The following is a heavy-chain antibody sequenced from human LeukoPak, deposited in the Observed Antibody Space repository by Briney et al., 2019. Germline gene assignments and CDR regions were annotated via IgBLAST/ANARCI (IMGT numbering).Heavy chain of an antibody. CDR1: GITFSSYA. D-gene: IGHD2-2*02. J-gene: IGHJ3*02. Sequence: GGSLRLSCADSGITFSSYAMSWVRQAPGKGLEWVSAISGSGGSTYYADSVKGRFTISRDNSKNTLYLQMNSLRAEDTAVYYCAKTKQPLLYGDAFDIWGQGTMVTVSS. CDR2: ISGSGGST. CDR3: AKTKQPLLYGDAFDI. V-gene: IGHV3-23*01.